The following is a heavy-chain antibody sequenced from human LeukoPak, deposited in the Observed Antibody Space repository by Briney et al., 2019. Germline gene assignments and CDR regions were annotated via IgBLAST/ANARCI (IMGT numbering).Heavy chain of an antibody. CDR1: GGSISSGTYY. D-gene: IGHD3-10*01. CDR3: AREYYYGSGSTNAFDI. CDR2: IYTSGST. Sequence: PSETLSLTCTVSGGSISSGTYYWNWIRQPAGKGLEWIGRIYTSGSTNYNPSLKSRVTISVDTSKNQFSLRLNSVTAADTAVYYCAREYYYGSGSTNAFDIWGQGTMVTVSS. V-gene: IGHV4-61*02. J-gene: IGHJ3*02.